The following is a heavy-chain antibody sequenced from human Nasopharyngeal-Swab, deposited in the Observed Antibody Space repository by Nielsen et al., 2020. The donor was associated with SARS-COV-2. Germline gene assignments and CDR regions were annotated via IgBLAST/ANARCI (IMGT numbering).Heavy chain of an antibody. CDR1: GFTFSSYG. D-gene: IGHD7-27*01. CDR2: ISYDGSNK. Sequence: GGSLRLSCAASGFTFSSYGMHWVRQAPGKGLEWVAVISYDGSNKYYADSVKGRFTISRDNSKNTLYPQMNSLRAEDTAVYYCAKDLLTGDQGRVRSGHAFDIWGQGTMVTVSS. J-gene: IGHJ3*02. CDR3: AKDLLTGDQGRVRSGHAFDI. V-gene: IGHV3-30*18.